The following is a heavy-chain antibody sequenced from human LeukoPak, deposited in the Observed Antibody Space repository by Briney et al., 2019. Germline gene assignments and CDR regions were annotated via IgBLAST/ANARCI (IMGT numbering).Heavy chain of an antibody. J-gene: IGHJ4*02. D-gene: IGHD3-22*01. CDR3: ARADSSGYYYYFDY. V-gene: IGHV4-34*01. Sequence: PSETLSLTCAVYGGSFSGYYWSWIRQPPGKGLEWIGEINHSGSTNYNPSLKSRVTISVDTSKNQFSLKLSSVTAADTAVYYCARADSSGYYYYFDYWGQGTLVTVSS. CDR2: INHSGST. CDR1: GGSFSGYY.